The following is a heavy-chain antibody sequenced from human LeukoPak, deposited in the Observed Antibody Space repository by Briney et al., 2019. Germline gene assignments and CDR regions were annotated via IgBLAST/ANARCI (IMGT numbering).Heavy chain of an antibody. CDR1: GYTFTSYG. Sequence: ASVKVSCKASGYTFTSYGISWVRQAPGQGLEWMGWISAYNGNTSYAQKLQGRVTMTTDTSTSTAYMELRSLRSDDTAVYYCARSPVVGATPHYYYYMDVWGKGTTVTVSS. V-gene: IGHV1-18*01. CDR2: ISAYNGNT. J-gene: IGHJ6*03. CDR3: ARSPVVGATPHYYYYMDV. D-gene: IGHD1-26*01.